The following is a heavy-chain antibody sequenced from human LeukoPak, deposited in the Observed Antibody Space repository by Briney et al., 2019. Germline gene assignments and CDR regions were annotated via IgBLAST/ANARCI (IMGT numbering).Heavy chain of an antibody. J-gene: IGHJ4*02. D-gene: IGHD2-15*01. CDR3: ARDAMPYCSGGSCYHFDY. CDR2: ISYDGSNK. CDR1: GFTFSSYA. V-gene: IGHV3-30*04. Sequence: PGRSLRLSCAASGFTFSSYAMRWVRQAPGKGLEWVAVISYDGSNKYYADSVKGRFTISRDNSKNTLYLQMNSLRAEDTAVYYCARDAMPYCSGGSCYHFDYWGQGTLVTVSS.